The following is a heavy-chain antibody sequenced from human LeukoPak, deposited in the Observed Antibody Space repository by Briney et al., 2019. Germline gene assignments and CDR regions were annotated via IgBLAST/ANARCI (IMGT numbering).Heavy chain of an antibody. V-gene: IGHV3-7*01. J-gene: IGHJ4*02. CDR2: IKQDGSEK. CDR3: ARADYDYVWGSYRQYYFDY. D-gene: IGHD3-16*02. Sequence: GGSLRLSCAASGFIFTNYWMSWVRQAPGKGLEWVANIKQDGSEKYYVDSVKGRFTISRDNAKNSLYLQMNSLRAEDTAVYYCARADYDYVWGSYRQYYFDYWGQGTLVTVSS. CDR1: GFIFTNYW.